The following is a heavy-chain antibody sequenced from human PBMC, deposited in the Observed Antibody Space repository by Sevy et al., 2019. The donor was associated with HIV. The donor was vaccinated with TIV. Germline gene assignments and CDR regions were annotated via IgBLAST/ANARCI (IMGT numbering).Heavy chain of an antibody. D-gene: IGHD2-8*01. CDR2: LSFGFGKI. CDR1: GFNFNIYS. Sequence: GGSLRLSCAVSGFNFNIYSMSWVRQAPGKGLEGVSTLSFGFGKINYADSVKGRFIISRDDSKNTRYLQMNSLRAEDTAVYFCAREGCTRPHDYWGQGTLVTVSS. V-gene: IGHV3-23*01. CDR3: AREGCTRPHDY. J-gene: IGHJ4*02.